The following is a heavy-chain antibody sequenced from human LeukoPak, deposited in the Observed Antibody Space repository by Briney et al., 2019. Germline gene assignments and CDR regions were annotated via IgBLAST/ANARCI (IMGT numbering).Heavy chain of an antibody. D-gene: IGHD1-26*01. Sequence: HPGGSLRLSCAASGFTFSTYSMSWVRQAPGKGLEWVSTISGSGYTTYYADSVKGRFTISRDNSKNTLYLLMSSLRAEDTAIYYCAKTQWEFVSVPFDIWGQGTRVTVSS. CDR1: GFTFSTYS. CDR3: AKTQWEFVSVPFDI. J-gene: IGHJ3*02. V-gene: IGHV3-23*01. CDR2: ISGSGYTT.